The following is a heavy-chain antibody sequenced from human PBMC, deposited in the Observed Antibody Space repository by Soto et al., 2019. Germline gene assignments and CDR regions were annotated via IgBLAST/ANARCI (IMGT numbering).Heavy chain of an antibody. V-gene: IGHV6-1*01. D-gene: IGHD4-4*01. CDR1: GDSVSSKSAA. Sequence: QSQTLSLTCAISGDSVSSKSAAWTWIRQSPLRGLEWLGRTFYRSKWHNEYALSAKSRITINPDTSKNQFSLQLNSVTPEDTAVYYCARAVDVYNYFDYWGQGTLVTVSS. CDR2: TFYRSKWHN. J-gene: IGHJ4*02. CDR3: ARAVDVYNYFDY.